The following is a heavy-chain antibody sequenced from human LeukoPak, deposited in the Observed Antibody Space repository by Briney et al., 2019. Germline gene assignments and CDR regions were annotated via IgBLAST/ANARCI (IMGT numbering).Heavy chain of an antibody. CDR3: ARYWNGDFDY. CDR1: GGTFRSYA. D-gene: IGHD1-1*01. Sequence: SVKVSCKASGGTFRSYAISWLRQAPGQGLEWMGGILPIFHSPSYAQKFQGRVTMTRDTSTSTVYMELSSLRSEDTAVYYCARYWNGDFDYWGQGTLVTVSP. V-gene: IGHV1-69*05. J-gene: IGHJ4*02. CDR2: ILPIFHSP.